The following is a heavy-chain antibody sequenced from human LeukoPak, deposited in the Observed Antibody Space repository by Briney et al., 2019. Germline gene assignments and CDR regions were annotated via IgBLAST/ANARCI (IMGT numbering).Heavy chain of an antibody. J-gene: IGHJ4*02. CDR3: ASSGSYRYDY. CDR1: GFTFSSYS. V-gene: IGHV3-48*02. D-gene: IGHD1-26*01. CDR2: ITASGTAM. Sequence: GGSLRLSCAASGFTFSSYSMNWVRQAPGKGLEWVSHITASGTAMFYADSVKGRFTISRDNAKNSLYLQMNSLRDEDTAVYYCASSGSYRYDYWGQGTLVTVSS.